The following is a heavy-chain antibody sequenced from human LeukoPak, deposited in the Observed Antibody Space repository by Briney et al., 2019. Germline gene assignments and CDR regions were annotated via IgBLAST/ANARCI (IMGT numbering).Heavy chain of an antibody. CDR1: GFTFSSYA. D-gene: IGHD2-2*01. V-gene: IGHV3-23*01. Sequence: GGSLRLSCAASGFTFSSYAMTWVRQAPGKGLEWVSAISGSGGSTYYADSVKGTFTISRDNSKNTLYLQMRSLRAEDTAVYYCVRDESRTRDAFDIWGQGTKVTVSS. CDR3: VRDESRTRDAFDI. CDR2: ISGSGGST. J-gene: IGHJ3*02.